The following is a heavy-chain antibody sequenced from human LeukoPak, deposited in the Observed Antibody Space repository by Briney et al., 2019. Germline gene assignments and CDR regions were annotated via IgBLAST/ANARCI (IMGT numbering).Heavy chain of an antibody. D-gene: IGHD3-22*01. Sequence: SETLSLTCTVSGGSISSSSYYWGWIRQPPGKGLEWIGSIYYSGSTYYHPSLKSRVTISVDTSKNQFSLKLSSVTAADTAVYYCVLASRWGRVSRNYYDSSGYYAFDIWGQGTMVTVSS. J-gene: IGHJ3*02. CDR1: GGSISSSSYY. CDR3: VLASRWGRVSRNYYDSSGYYAFDI. V-gene: IGHV4-39*07. CDR2: IYYSGST.